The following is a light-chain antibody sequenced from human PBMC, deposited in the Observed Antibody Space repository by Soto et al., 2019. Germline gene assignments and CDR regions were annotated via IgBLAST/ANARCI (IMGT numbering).Light chain of an antibody. CDR1: QSVSSN. V-gene: IGKV3-15*01. CDR3: QQRSNWPALT. CDR2: GAS. J-gene: IGKJ4*01. Sequence: EILMTQSPATLSVSPGERATLSCRASQSVSSNLAWYQQKPGQAPRLLIYGASTRATGIPARFSGSGSGTEFTLTISSLQSEDFAVYYCQQRSNWPALTFGGGTKVEIK.